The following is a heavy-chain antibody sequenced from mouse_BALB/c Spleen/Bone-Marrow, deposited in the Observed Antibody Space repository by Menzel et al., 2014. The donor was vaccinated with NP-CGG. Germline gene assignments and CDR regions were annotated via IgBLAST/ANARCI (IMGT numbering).Heavy chain of an antibody. Sequence: VMLVESGAELVRPGSSVKISCKSSGCVFSTYWINWVKQRPGQGLEWIGQIYPGDGDTDFNGKSKDKATLTADESSNTAYMQLSSLTSEDSAVYFCARGGISVDYWGQGTTLTVSS. J-gene: IGHJ2*01. V-gene: IGHV1-80*01. CDR1: GCVFSTYW. CDR3: ARGGISVDY. CDR2: IYPGDGDT.